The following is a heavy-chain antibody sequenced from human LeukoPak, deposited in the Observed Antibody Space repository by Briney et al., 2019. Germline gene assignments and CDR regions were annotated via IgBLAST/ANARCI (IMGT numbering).Heavy chain of an antibody. D-gene: IGHD1-7*01. V-gene: IGHV1-69*04. CDR3: ARDHGITGTTDYFDY. J-gene: IGHJ4*02. Sequence: SVKVSCKASGYTFTSYDINWVRQATGQGLEWMGRIIPILGIANYAQKFQGRVTITADKSTSTAYMELSSLRSEDTAVYYCARDHGITGTTDYFDYWGQGTLVTVSS. CDR1: GYTFTSYD. CDR2: IIPILGIA.